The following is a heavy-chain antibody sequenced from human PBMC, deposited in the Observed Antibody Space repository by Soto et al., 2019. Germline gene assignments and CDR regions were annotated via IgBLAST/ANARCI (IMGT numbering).Heavy chain of an antibody. CDR3: ARDEPPITADCFDY. D-gene: IGHD3-16*01. V-gene: IGHV1-69*08. J-gene: IGHJ4*02. CDR2: IIPILGIA. CDR1: GGTFSSYT. Sequence: QVQLVQSGAEVKKPGSSVKVSCKASGGTFSSYTISWVRQAPGQGLEWMGRIIPILGIANYAQKFQGRVTITADKSTSTAYMELSSLRSEDTAVYYCARDEPPITADCFDYWGQGTLVTVSS.